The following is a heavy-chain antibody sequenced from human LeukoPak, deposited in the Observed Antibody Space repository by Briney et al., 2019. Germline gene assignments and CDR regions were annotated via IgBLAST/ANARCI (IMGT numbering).Heavy chain of an antibody. J-gene: IGHJ3*02. CDR1: GGSISSYY. D-gene: IGHD3-3*01. Sequence: PSETLSLTCTVSGGSISSYYWSWIRQPPGKGLEWIGYIYYSGSTNYNPSLKSRVTISVDTSKNQFSLKLSSVTAADTAVYYCARDLEWHDAFDIWGQGTMVTVPS. V-gene: IGHV4-59*01. CDR3: ARDLEWHDAFDI. CDR2: IYYSGST.